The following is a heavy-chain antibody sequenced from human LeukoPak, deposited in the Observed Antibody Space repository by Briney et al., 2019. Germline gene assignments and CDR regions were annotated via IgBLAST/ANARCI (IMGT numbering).Heavy chain of an antibody. CDR1: GFTFSSYE. CDR2: ISSSGSTI. J-gene: IGHJ4*02. V-gene: IGHV3-48*03. D-gene: IGHD6-19*01. CDR3: ARDHRGWYQGIDY. Sequence: GGSLRLSCAASGFTFSSYEMNWVRQAPGKGLEWVSYISSSGSTIYYADSVEGRFTISRDNAKNSLYLQMNSLRAEDTAVYYCARDHRGWYQGIDYWGQGTLATVSS.